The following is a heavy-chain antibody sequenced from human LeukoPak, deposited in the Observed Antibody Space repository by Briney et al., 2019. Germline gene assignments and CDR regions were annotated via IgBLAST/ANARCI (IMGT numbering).Heavy chain of an antibody. D-gene: IGHD3-10*01. Sequence: PSETLSLTCTVSGGSVSSGSYYWSWIRQPPGKGLEWIGYIYYSGSTNYNPSLKSRVTISVDTSKNQFSLKLSSVTAADTAVYYCARLVGGASRTFDPWGQGTLVTVSS. CDR1: GGSVSSGSYY. J-gene: IGHJ5*02. CDR2: IYYSGST. V-gene: IGHV4-61*01. CDR3: ARLVGGASRTFDP.